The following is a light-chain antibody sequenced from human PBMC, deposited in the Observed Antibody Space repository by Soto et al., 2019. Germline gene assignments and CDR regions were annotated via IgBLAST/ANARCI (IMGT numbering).Light chain of an antibody. CDR1: QSITSS. V-gene: IGKV1-39*01. Sequence: DIQMTQSPSSLSASVGARVTITCRASQSITSSLNWTQQKPGKAPKLLIYAASSLQSGDPSRCSGSGSGTDFALTISSLQPYEFLTDDCNQSYRTPCTCGQGTKVELK. CDR3: NQSYRTPCT. J-gene: IGKJ1*01. CDR2: AAS.